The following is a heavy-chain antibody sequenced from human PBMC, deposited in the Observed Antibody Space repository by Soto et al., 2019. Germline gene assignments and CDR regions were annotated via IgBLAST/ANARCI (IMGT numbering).Heavy chain of an antibody. CDR3: AKVNWATSPTTLHPYV. V-gene: IGHV3-23*05. J-gene: IGHJ4*02. D-gene: IGHD1-1*01. CDR2: IDSSGGT. CDR1: GFTFGSND. Sequence: EVQLLESGGGLVQPGGSLRLSCAASGFTFGSNDMNWVRQAPGKGLEWVSGIDSSGGTYYADSAKGRSTISRDDSKNMLYLQMNSLRAEDTAVYYCAKVNWATSPTTLHPYVWGQGALVTVSS.